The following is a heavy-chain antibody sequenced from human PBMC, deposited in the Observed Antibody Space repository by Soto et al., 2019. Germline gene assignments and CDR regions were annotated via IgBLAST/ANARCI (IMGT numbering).Heavy chain of an antibody. CDR3: ARVKSRDYEVFFDY. Sequence: PGGSLRLSCAASGFTFSSYWMSWVRQAPGKGLEWVANIKQDGSEKYYVDSVKGRFTISRDNAKNSLYLQMNSLRAEDTAVYYCARVKSRDYEVFFDYWGQGTLVTVSS. V-gene: IGHV3-7*01. CDR2: IKQDGSEK. D-gene: IGHD4-17*01. J-gene: IGHJ4*02. CDR1: GFTFSSYW.